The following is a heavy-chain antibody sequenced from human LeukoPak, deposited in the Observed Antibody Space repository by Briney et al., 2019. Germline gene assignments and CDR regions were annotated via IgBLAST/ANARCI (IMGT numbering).Heavy chain of an antibody. CDR1: GGSFSGYY. J-gene: IGHJ6*02. CDR2: INHSGST. CDR3: ARHSRVTSWVMDV. D-gene: IGHD4-11*01. Sequence: SETLSLTCAVYGGSFSGYYWSWIRQPPGKGLEWIGEINHSGSTNYNPSLKSRVTISVDTSKNQFSLKLSSVTAADTAVYYCARHSRVTSWVMDVWGQGTTVTVSS. V-gene: IGHV4-34*01.